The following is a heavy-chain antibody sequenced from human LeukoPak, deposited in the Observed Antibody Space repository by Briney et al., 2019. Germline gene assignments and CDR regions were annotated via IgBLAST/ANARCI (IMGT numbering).Heavy chain of an antibody. CDR3: ASGLCSSTSCYSGDWFDP. CDR1: GYTFTGYY. D-gene: IGHD2-2*01. CDR2: ITPNSGGT. Sequence: ASVKVSCKASGYTFTGYYMHWVRQAPGQGLEWMGWITPNSGGTNYAQKFQGRATMTRDTSISTAYMELSRLRSDDTAVYYCASGLCSSTSCYSGDWFDPWGQGTLATVSS. V-gene: IGHV1-2*02. J-gene: IGHJ5*02.